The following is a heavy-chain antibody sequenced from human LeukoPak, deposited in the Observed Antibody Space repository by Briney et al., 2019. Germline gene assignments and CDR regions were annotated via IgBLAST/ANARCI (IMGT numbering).Heavy chain of an antibody. D-gene: IGHD3-10*01. CDR1: GYSFNSYD. CDR2: MNPNSGNT. Sequence: ASVTVSCKASGYSFNSYDINWVRQATGQGLEWMGWMNPNSGNTGYAQKFQGRVTMTRNTSISTAYMVLSSLRSEDTAVYYCARALSLWFGELRHYYFDSWGQGTLVTVSS. CDR3: ARALSLWFGELRHYYFDS. J-gene: IGHJ4*02. V-gene: IGHV1-8*01.